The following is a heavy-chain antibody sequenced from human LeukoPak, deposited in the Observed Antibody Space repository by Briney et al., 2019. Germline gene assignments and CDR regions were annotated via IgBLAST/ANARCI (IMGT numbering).Heavy chain of an antibody. CDR1: GFTFSTYE. CDR2: IGSRPTTT. V-gene: IGHV3-48*03. D-gene: IGHD5-12*01. J-gene: IGHJ3*02. CDR3: ATSGAYEISCAFNI. Sequence: PEGSLRLSCAGSGFTFSTYEMNWIRQAPGKGLEWVSYIGSRPTTTYYAASVRGRFTVSRDNTKNSVYLQMTGLRADDAGVYYCATSGAYEISCAFNIWGQGTMVVVSS.